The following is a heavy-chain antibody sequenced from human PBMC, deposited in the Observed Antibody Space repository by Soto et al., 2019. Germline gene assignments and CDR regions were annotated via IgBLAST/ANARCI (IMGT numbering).Heavy chain of an antibody. CDR1: GGSITSDYSC. CDR2: IFDSGTT. Sequence: QVQLQESGPGLVKPSQTLSLTCTVSGGSITSDYSCWSWIRQPPGEGLEWIVHIFDSGTTYTNPSLRSQVAISLDPSKNHFSLTLSSVTAADTAVYYCARGPSGDKVHYWGQGALVTVSS. J-gene: IGHJ4*02. CDR3: ARGPSGDKVHY. D-gene: IGHD7-27*01. V-gene: IGHV4-30-4*01.